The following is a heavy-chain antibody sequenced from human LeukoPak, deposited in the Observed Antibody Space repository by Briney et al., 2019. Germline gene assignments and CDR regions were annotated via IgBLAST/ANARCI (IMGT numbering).Heavy chain of an antibody. Sequence: SETLSLACAVYGGSFSGYYWSWIRQPPGKGLEWIGEINHSGSTNYNPSLKSRVTISVDTSKNQFSLKLSSVTAADTAVYYCARGALVITIFGVVITGTPYYFDYWGQGTLVTVSS. V-gene: IGHV4-34*01. J-gene: IGHJ4*02. D-gene: IGHD3-3*01. CDR3: ARGALVITIFGVVITGTPYYFDY. CDR1: GGSFSGYY. CDR2: INHSGST.